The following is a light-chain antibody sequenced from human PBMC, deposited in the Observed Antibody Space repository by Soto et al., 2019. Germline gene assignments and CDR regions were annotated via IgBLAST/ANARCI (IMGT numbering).Light chain of an antibody. J-gene: IGKJ1*01. CDR2: DAS. CDR3: QQYVFYRGT. CDR1: HSISGW. Sequence: DMQMTQSPSALSASVGDRVTITCRASHSISGWLAWFQQKPGKAPKLLIYDASSLESGVPSRFSGSGSGTEFTLTITSLQPDDFATYYCQQYVFYRGTFGQGTKVDI. V-gene: IGKV1-5*01.